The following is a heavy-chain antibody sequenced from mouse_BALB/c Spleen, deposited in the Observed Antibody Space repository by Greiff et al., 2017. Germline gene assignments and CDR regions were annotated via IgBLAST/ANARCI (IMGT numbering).Heavy chain of an antibody. Sequence: VQLVESGAELAKPGASVKMSCKASGYTFTSYWMHWVKQRPGQGLEWIGYINPSTGYTEYNQKFKDKATLTADKSSSTAYMQLSSLTSEDSAVYYCARWGRDYWGQGTTLTVSS. CDR3: ARWGRDY. CDR1: GYTFTSYW. V-gene: IGHV1-7*01. CDR2: INPSTGYT. J-gene: IGHJ2*01.